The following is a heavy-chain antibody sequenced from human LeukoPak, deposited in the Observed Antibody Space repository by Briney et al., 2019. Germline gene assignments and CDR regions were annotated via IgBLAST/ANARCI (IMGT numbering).Heavy chain of an antibody. CDR1: GGSISSSNW. D-gene: IGHD6-19*01. CDR2: IYHSGST. CDR3: ARQGDSGWYYFDY. Sequence: SETLSLTCAVSGGSISSSNWWSWVRQPPGRGLEWIGEIYHSGSTNYNPSLKSRVTISVDKSKNQFSLKLTSVTAADTAAYYCARQGDSGWYYFDYWGQGTLVTVSS. J-gene: IGHJ4*02. V-gene: IGHV4-4*02.